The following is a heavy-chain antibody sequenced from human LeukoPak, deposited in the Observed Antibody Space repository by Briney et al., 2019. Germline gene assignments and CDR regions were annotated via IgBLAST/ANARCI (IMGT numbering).Heavy chain of an antibody. Sequence: GGSLRLSCAASGFTFSSYSMNWVRQAPGKGLEWVSSISSSSSYIYYADSVKGRFTISRDTAKNSLYLQMNSLRDEDTAVYYCAREATMINPDAFDIWGQGTMVTVSS. J-gene: IGHJ3*02. D-gene: IGHD3-22*01. CDR2: ISSSSSYI. V-gene: IGHV3-21*01. CDR1: GFTFSSYS. CDR3: AREATMINPDAFDI.